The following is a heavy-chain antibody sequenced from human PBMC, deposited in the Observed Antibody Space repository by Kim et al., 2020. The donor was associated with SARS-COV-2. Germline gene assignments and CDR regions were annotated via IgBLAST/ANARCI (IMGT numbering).Heavy chain of an antibody. Sequence: ASVKVSCKASGYTFTSYYMHWVRQAPGQGLEWMGIINPSGGSTSYAQKFQGRVTMTRDTSTSTVYMELSSLRSEDTAVYYCARERGGVTEIAVAGKDYYYGMDVWGQGTTVTVSS. J-gene: IGHJ6*02. CDR2: INPSGGST. D-gene: IGHD6-19*01. CDR3: ARERGGVTEIAVAGKDYYYGMDV. CDR1: GYTFTSYY. V-gene: IGHV1-46*01.